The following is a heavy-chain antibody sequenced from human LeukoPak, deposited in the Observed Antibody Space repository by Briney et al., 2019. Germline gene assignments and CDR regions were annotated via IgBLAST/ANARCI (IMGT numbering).Heavy chain of an antibody. CDR1: EGTLSGYF. J-gene: IGHJ4*02. CDR3: ARDKYYYDSSGGGYYFDY. V-gene: IGHV3-48*01. CDR2: ISTSSTTI. D-gene: IGHD3-22*01. Sequence: PSETLSLTCAVYEGTLSGYFWSWVRQSPGQGLEWLSYISTSSTTIYYADSVKGRFTISRDNAKNSLYLQMNSLRAKDTAVYYCARDKYYYDSSGGGYYFDYWGQGTLVTVSS.